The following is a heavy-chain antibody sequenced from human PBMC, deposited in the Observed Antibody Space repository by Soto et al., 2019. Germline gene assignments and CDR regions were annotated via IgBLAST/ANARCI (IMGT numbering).Heavy chain of an antibody. D-gene: IGHD3-10*01. Sequence: QVQLVESGGGVVHPGKSLRLSCAASGITFSGCGMFWVRQTPSKGLEWVAAISSDGSQKYYADSVKGRFTISRDNSKNTLYVQMNGLTTEDTAVYYCAKNIVRGHWYFDLWGRGTLVTVSS. CDR3: AKNIVRGHWYFDL. V-gene: IGHV3-30*18. CDR1: GITFSGCG. J-gene: IGHJ2*01. CDR2: ISSDGSQK.